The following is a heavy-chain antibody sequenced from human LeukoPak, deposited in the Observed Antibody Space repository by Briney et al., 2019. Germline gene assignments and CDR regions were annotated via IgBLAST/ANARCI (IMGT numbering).Heavy chain of an antibody. V-gene: IGHV4-59*01. CDR2: IYYSGST. CDR1: GGSISSYY. CDR3: ARSPGEILTGYYQYFDY. D-gene: IGHD3-9*01. J-gene: IGHJ4*02. Sequence: PSETLSLTCTVSGGSISSYYWSWIRHPPGKGLEWIGYIYYSGSTNYNPSLKSRVTISVDTSKNQFSLKLSSVTAADTAVYYCARSPGEILTGYYQYFDYWGQGTLVTVSS.